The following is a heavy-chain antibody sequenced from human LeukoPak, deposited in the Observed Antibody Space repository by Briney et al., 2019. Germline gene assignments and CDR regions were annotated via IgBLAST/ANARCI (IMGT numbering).Heavy chain of an antibody. D-gene: IGHD6-19*01. CDR3: ARGGSSSGWRDYFDY. Sequence: ASVKVSCKASGYTFTGYYMHWVRQAPGQGREWMGWINPNSGGTNYAQKFQGRVTMTRDTSISTAYMELSRLRSDDTAVYYCARGGSSSGWRDYFDYWGQGTLVTVSS. V-gene: IGHV1-2*02. J-gene: IGHJ4*02. CDR2: INPNSGGT. CDR1: GYTFTGYY.